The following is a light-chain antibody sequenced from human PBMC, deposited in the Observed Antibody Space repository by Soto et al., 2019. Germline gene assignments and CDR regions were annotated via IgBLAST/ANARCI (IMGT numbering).Light chain of an antibody. CDR3: QQYGSSVRT. J-gene: IGKJ1*01. CDR1: QSVNSGS. Sequence: DIALTQSPGTLSLSPGDRAILSCRASQSVNSGSLAWYQQRPGQAPRLLIYGATIRATGIPDKFSGSGSGTDFTLTISRLEPEDFAVYNCQQYGSSVRTFGQGTKVEIK. CDR2: GAT. V-gene: IGKV3-20*01.